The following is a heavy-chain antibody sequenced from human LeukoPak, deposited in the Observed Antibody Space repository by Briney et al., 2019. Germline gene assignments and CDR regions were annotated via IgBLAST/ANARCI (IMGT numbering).Heavy chain of an antibody. CDR2: IYYSGST. Sequence: SETLSLTCTVSGGSLSSYYWSWIRQPPGKGLEWIGYIYYSGSTNYNPSLKSRVTISVDTSKNQFSLKLSSVTAADTAVYYCARSSGYYFDYWGQGTLVTVSS. D-gene: IGHD3-22*01. CDR1: GGSLSSYY. V-gene: IGHV4-59*08. J-gene: IGHJ4*02. CDR3: ARSSGYYFDY.